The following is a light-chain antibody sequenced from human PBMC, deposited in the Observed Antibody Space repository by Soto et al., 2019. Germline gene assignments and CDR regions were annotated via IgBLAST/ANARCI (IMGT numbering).Light chain of an antibody. Sequence: EIVLPQSPGPLSLSPGERTTLSCRASQSPNMRYLAWYQQKPGQAPRLLIFGASDRATGIPDRFSGSGSGTDFTLTISRLEPEDFAVYYCQQYGSSGTFGQGTKVDIK. CDR3: QQYGSSGT. CDR1: QSPNMRY. CDR2: GAS. V-gene: IGKV3-20*01. J-gene: IGKJ1*01.